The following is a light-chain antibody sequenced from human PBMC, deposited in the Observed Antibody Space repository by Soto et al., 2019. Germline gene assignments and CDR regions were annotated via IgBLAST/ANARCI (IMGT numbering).Light chain of an antibody. V-gene: IGLV2-14*03. CDR2: DVT. CDR3: NSYTSSSTNV. CDR1: SSDVGGFNY. J-gene: IGLJ1*01. Sequence: QSALTQPASVSGSPGQSITISCTGTSSDVGGFNYVSWYQQHPGKAPKLMIYDVTNRPSGVSYRFSGSKSGNTASLTISGLQAEDEAAYYCNSYTSSSTNVFGTGTKLTVL.